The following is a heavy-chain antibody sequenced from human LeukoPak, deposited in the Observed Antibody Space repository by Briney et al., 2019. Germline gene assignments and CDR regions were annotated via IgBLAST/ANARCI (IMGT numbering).Heavy chain of an antibody. CDR2: IKSKTDGGTT. V-gene: IGHV3-15*01. Sequence: GGSLRLSCAAAGFTFSNAWMSWVRQAPGKGLEWVGRIKSKTDGGTTDYAAPVKGRFTISRDDSNNTLYLQMNSLKTEDTAVYYCTTEEVVYPGRFDYWGQGTLVTVSS. D-gene: IGHD2-2*01. J-gene: IGHJ4*02. CDR1: GFTFSNAW. CDR3: TTEEVVYPGRFDY.